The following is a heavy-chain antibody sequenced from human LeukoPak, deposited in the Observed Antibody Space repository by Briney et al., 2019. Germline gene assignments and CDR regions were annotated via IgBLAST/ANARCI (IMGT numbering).Heavy chain of an antibody. V-gene: IGHV3-30*04. CDR2: ISYDGSNK. Sequence: PGGSLRLSCAASGFTFSSYAMHWVRQAPGKGLEWVAVISYDGSNKYYADSVKGRFTISRDNSKNTLYLQMNSLRAEDTAVYYCARENSGYDSGLDYWGQGTLVTVSS. CDR1: GFTFSSYA. J-gene: IGHJ4*02. CDR3: ARENSGYDSGLDY. D-gene: IGHD5-12*01.